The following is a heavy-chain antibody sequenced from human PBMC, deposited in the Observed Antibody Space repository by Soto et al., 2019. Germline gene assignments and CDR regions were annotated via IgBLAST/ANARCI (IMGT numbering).Heavy chain of an antibody. V-gene: IGHV4-34*01. D-gene: IGHD6-6*01. J-gene: IGHJ6*02. CDR3: ASGSIAARPLYYCYGMDV. CDR1: GGSFSGYY. CDR2: INHSGST. Sequence: SETLSLTCAVYGGSFSGYYWSWIRQPPGKGLEWIGEINHSGSTNYNPSLKSRVTISVDTSKNQFSLKLSSVTAADTAVYYCASGSIAARPLYYCYGMDVWGQGTTVTVSS.